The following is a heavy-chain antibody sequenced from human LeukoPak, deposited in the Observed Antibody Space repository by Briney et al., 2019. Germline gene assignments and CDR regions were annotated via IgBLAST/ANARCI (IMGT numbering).Heavy chain of an antibody. CDR3: ARAPGQFDY. Sequence: SETLSLTCAVYGGSFSGYYWSWIRQPPGKGLEWIGEIYHSGSTNYNPSLKSRVTISVDTSKNQFSLKLSSVTAADTAVYYCARAPGQFDYWGQGTLVTVSS. CDR1: GGSFSGYY. V-gene: IGHV4-34*01. J-gene: IGHJ4*02. D-gene: IGHD1-14*01. CDR2: IYHSGST.